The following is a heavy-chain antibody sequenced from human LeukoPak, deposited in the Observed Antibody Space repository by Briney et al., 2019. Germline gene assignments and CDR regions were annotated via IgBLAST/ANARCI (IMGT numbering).Heavy chain of an antibody. Sequence: ASVKVSCKASGYTFTSYYMHWVRQAPGQGLEWMGIINPSGGSTSYAQKFQGRVTMTRDTSTSTVYMELSSLRSEDTAVYYCARNSYASGWYAAPPLVIRGPFDYWGQGTLVTVSS. CDR1: GYTFTSYY. CDR2: INPSGGST. J-gene: IGHJ4*02. D-gene: IGHD6-19*01. V-gene: IGHV1-46*01. CDR3: ARNSYASGWYAAPPLVIRGPFDY.